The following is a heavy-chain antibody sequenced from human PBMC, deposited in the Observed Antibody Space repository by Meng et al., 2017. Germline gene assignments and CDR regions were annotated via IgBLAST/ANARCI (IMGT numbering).Heavy chain of an antibody. D-gene: IGHD1-26*01. Sequence: GASLKISCAASGFTFSSYAMSWVRQAPGKGLEWVSAISGSGGSTYYADSVKGRFTISRDNSTNTLYLQMNSLSAEDTAVYYCAREARSGSLGSGVDDDWGQGTLVTVSS. J-gene: IGHJ4*02. CDR1: GFTFSSYA. V-gene: IGHV3-23*01. CDR3: AREARSGSLGSGVDDD. CDR2: ISGSGGST.